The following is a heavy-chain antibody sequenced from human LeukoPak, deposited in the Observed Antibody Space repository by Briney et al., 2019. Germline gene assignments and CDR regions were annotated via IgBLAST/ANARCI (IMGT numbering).Heavy chain of an antibody. CDR1: GGTFSSYA. V-gene: IGHV1-69*04. Sequence: ASVKVSCKASGGTFSSYAISWVRQAPGQGLEWMGRIIPILGIANYAQKFQGRVTITADKSTSTACMELSSLRSEDTAVYYCARNLKLTEDAFDIWGQGTMVTVSS. D-gene: IGHD4/OR15-4a*01. CDR2: IIPILGIA. CDR3: ARNLKLTEDAFDI. J-gene: IGHJ3*02.